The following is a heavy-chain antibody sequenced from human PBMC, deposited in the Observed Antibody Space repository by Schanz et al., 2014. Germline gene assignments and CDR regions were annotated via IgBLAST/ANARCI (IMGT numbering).Heavy chain of an antibody. V-gene: IGHV3-33*06. CDR2: IWYDGSNK. Sequence: QVQLLQFGGGVVQPGRSLRLSCAASGFIFSSYGLHWVRQAPGKGLEWVAFIWYDGSNKYYADSVKGRFTISRDNSKNTLYLQMNSLRAEDTAVYYCAKQIHYDILTVTRNWGQGTLVTVSS. J-gene: IGHJ4*02. D-gene: IGHD3-9*01. CDR3: AKQIHYDILTVTRN. CDR1: GFIFSSYG.